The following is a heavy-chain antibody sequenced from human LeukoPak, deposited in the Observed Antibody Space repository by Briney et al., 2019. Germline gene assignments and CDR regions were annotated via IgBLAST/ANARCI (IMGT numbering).Heavy chain of an antibody. CDR3: AREAGEPNWFDP. CDR1: GYSISSGYY. J-gene: IGHJ5*02. D-gene: IGHD4-17*01. V-gene: IGHV4-38-2*02. CDR2: IYHSGST. Sequence: SETLSLTCAVSGYSISSGYYWGWIRQPPGKGLEWIGSIYHSGSTYYNPSLKSRVTISVDTSKNQFSLKLSSVTAADTAVYYCAREAGEPNWFDPWGQGTLVTVSS.